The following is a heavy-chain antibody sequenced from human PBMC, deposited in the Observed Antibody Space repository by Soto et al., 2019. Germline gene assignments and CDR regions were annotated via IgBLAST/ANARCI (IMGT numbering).Heavy chain of an antibody. CDR2: ISYDGSNK. V-gene: IGHV3-30-3*01. Sequence: LSLTCAASGFTFSSYAMHWVRQAPGKGLEWVAVISYDGSNKYYADSVKGRFTISRDNSKNTLYLQMNSLRAEDTAVYYCARDYCSGGSCYVFDYWGQGTLVTVSS. J-gene: IGHJ4*02. D-gene: IGHD2-15*01. CDR1: GFTFSSYA. CDR3: ARDYCSGGSCYVFDY.